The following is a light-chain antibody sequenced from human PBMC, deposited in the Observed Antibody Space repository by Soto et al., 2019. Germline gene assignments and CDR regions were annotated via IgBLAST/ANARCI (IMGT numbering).Light chain of an antibody. CDR2: RTS. Sequence: EIVLTQSPGTVSLSPGEIATLSFRASQSVSTNYLAWYQQKPGQAPRLLIYRTSTRATGIPDRFSGGGSGTDFTLTISRLAPEDFAVYYCQQYGTSPQTFGQGTKVDIK. CDR1: QSVSTNY. V-gene: IGKV3-20*01. J-gene: IGKJ1*01. CDR3: QQYGTSPQT.